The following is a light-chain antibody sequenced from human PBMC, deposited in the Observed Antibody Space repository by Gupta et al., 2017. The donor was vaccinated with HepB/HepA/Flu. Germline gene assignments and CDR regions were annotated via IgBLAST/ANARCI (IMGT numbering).Light chain of an antibody. CDR3: SSYTSSSTLEV. J-gene: IGLJ2*01. Sequence: QSALTQPASGSGSPGPAITISCTGTSSDVGGYNYVSWYQQHPGKAPKLMIHDVSNRPSGVSNRFSGSKSGNTASLTISWLQAEDEADYYCSSYTSSSTLEVFGGGTKLTVL. V-gene: IGLV2-14*03. CDR1: SSDVGGYNY. CDR2: DVS.